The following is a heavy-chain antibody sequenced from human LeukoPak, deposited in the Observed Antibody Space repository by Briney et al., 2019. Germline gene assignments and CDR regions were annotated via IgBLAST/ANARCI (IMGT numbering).Heavy chain of an antibody. D-gene: IGHD2-21*01. CDR3: ARVECGGDCYSGAFDI. Sequence: SVKVSCKASGGTFSSYAISWVRQAPGQGLKWMGGIIPIFGTANYAQKFQGRVTITADESTSTAYMELSSLRSEDTAVYYCARVECGGDCYSGAFDIWGQGTMVTVSS. V-gene: IGHV1-69*13. J-gene: IGHJ3*02. CDR2: IIPIFGTA. CDR1: GGTFSSYA.